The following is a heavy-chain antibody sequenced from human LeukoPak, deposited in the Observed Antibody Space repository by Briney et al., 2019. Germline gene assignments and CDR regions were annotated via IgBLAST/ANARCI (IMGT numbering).Heavy chain of an antibody. J-gene: IGHJ6*04. Sequence: GGSLRFSCAAPGFTFSDYYMSWIRQAPGKGLEWVSVKGRFTISRDNAKNSLYLQMNSLRAEDTAVYYCARGFRSSDVWGKGTTVTVSS. V-gene: IGHV3-11*04. CDR3: ARGFRSSDV. CDR1: GFTFSDYY.